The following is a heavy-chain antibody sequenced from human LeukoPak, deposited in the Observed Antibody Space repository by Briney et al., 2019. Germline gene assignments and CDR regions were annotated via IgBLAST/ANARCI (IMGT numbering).Heavy chain of an antibody. J-gene: IGHJ4*02. CDR1: GYTFTSYG. D-gene: IGHD6-13*01. CDR3: ARDYRSGSSSLSSFDY. V-gene: IGHV1-18*01. CDR2: ISAYNGNT. Sequence: ASVKVSCKASGYTFTSYGISWVRQAPGQGLEWMGWISAYNGNTNYAQKLQGRVTMTTDTSTSTAYMELRSLRSDDTAVYYCARDYRSGSSSLSSFDYWGQGTLVTVSS.